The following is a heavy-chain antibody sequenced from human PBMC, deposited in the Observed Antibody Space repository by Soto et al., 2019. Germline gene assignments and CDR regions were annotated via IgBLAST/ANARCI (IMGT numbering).Heavy chain of an antibody. J-gene: IGHJ6*02. CDR1: GGTFSSYA. D-gene: IGHD1-26*01. Sequence: QVQLVQSGAEVTKPGSSVKVSCKASGGTFSSYAISWVRQAPGQGLEWMGGIIPIFGTANYAQKFQGRVTITADESTSTAYMELSSLRSEDTAVYYCARDGVGATPAYYSGMDVWGQGTTVTVSS. CDR3: ARDGVGATPAYYSGMDV. V-gene: IGHV1-69*01. CDR2: IIPIFGTA.